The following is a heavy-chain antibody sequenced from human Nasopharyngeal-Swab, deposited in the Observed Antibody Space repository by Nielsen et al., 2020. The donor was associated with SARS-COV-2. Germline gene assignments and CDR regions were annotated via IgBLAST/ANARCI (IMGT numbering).Heavy chain of an antibody. CDR2: ISTTGSSK. Sequence: GESLKISCAASGFTFSDYCMSWIRQAPGKGLEWVSHISTTGSSKYYADSLKGRFTISRDNDKNSLYLQMNSLRADDTAVYYCASGGYEFWSGYPSDYWGRGTLVTVSS. CDR3: ASGGYEFWSGYPSDY. J-gene: IGHJ4*02. CDR1: GFTFSDYC. D-gene: IGHD3-3*01. V-gene: IGHV3-11*04.